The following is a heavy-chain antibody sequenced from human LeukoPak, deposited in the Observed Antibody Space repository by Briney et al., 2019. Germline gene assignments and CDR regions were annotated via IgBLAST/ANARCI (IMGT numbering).Heavy chain of an antibody. Sequence: PGGSLRLSCAASGFTFSSYGMHWVRQAPGKGLEWVAVIWYDGSNKYYADSVKGRFTISRDNSKNTLYLQMNSLRAEDTAVYYCAKDPSKTRVGSGWYGPHYWGQGTLVTVSS. CDR3: AKDPSKTRVGSGWYGPHY. CDR1: GFTFSSYG. CDR2: IWYDGSNK. D-gene: IGHD6-19*01. J-gene: IGHJ4*02. V-gene: IGHV3-30*02.